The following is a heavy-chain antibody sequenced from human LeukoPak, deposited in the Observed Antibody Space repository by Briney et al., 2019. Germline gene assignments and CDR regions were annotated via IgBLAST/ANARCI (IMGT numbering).Heavy chain of an antibody. CDR3: ARMPIVVVTASLDY. J-gene: IGHJ4*02. V-gene: IGHV3-30*04. CDR2: ISYDGSNK. D-gene: IGHD2-21*02. CDR1: GGSIRSSYY. Sequence: LSLTCTVSGGSIRSSYYYWGWVRQAPGKGLEWVAVISYDGSNKYYADSVKGRFTISRDNSKNTLYLQMNSLRAEDTAVYYCARMPIVVVTASLDYWGQGTLVTVSS.